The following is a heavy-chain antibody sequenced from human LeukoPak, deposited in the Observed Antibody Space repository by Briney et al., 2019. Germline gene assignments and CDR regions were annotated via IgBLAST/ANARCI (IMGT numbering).Heavy chain of an antibody. D-gene: IGHD3-10*01. V-gene: IGHV1-18*04. CDR1: GYTFTSYG. CDR2: ISAYNGNT. CDR3: ARGRGEYYYGSGSYYY. J-gene: IGHJ4*02. Sequence: GASVKVSCKASGYTFTSYGISGVRQAPGQALEWTGWISAYNGNTNYAQKLQGRVTMTTDTSTSTAYMELRSLRSDDTAVYYCARGRGEYYYGSGSYYYWGQGTLVTVSS.